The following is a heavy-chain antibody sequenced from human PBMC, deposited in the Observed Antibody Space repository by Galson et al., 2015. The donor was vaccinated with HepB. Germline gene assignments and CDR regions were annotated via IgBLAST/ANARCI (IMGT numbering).Heavy chain of an antibody. CDR2: IYYSGST. D-gene: IGHD4-11*01. V-gene: IGHV4-31*03. CDR3: ARDVEDDYSNYYYYYMDV. J-gene: IGHJ6*03. Sequence: TLSLTCTVSGGSISSGGYYWSWIRQHPGKGLEWIGYIYYSGSTYYNPSLKSRVTISVDTSKNQFSLKLSSVTAADTAVYYCARDVEDDYSNYYYYYMDVWGKGTTVTVSS. CDR1: GGSISSGGYY.